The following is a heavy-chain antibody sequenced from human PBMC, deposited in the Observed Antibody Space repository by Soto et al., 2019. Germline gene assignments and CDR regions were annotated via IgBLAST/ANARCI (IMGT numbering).Heavy chain of an antibody. CDR1: GFTFSSYW. J-gene: IGHJ3*02. Sequence: GGSLRLSCAASGFTFSSYWMSWVRQAPGKGLEWVANIKQDGSEKYYVDSVKGRFTISRDNAKNSLYLQMNSLRAEDTAVYYCARIFHDYGDYGIQFDIWGQGTMVTVSS. CDR3: ARIFHDYGDYGIQFDI. D-gene: IGHD4-17*01. V-gene: IGHV3-7*01. CDR2: IKQDGSEK.